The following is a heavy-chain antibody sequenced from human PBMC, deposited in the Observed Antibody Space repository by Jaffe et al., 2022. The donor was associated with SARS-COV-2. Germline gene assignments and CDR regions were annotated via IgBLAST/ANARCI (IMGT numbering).Heavy chain of an antibody. CDR3: ARHHYYDSSGYYYAGDAFDI. CDR2: IYPGDSDT. J-gene: IGHJ3*02. V-gene: IGHV5-51*01. CDR1: GYSFTSYW. Sequence: EVQLVQSGAEVKKPGESLKISCKGSGYSFTSYWIGWVRQMPGKGLEWMGIIYPGDSDTRYSPSFQGQVTISADKSISTAYLQWSSLKASDTAMYYCARHHYYDSSGYYYAGDAFDIWGQGTMVTVSS. D-gene: IGHD3-22*01.